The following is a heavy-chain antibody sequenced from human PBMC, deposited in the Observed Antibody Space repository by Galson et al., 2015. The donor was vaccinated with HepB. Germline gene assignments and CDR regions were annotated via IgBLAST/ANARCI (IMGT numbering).Heavy chain of an antibody. J-gene: IGHJ6*03. CDR3: TKAAIAMAPPYYMDV. V-gene: IGHV3-9*01. Sequence: SLRLSCAASEFKLDDYAMHWVRQVPGKGLRWASGMSWDSRNIGYADSVKGRFTISRDNAKNSLYLQMNSLTTEDTALYYCTKAAIAMAPPYYMDVWGKGTTVTVSS. CDR2: MSWDSRNI. CDR1: EFKLDDYA. D-gene: IGHD6-19*01.